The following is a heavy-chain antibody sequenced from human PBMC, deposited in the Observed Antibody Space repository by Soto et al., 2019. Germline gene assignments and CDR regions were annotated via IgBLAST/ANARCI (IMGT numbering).Heavy chain of an antibody. V-gene: IGHV1-46*01. CDR3: ARDLFGPPSHCSSTSCPTDGAFDI. CDR2: INPSGGST. CDR1: GYTFTSYY. J-gene: IGHJ3*02. Sequence: ASVKVSCKASGYTFTSYYMHWVRQAPGQGLEWMGIINPSGGSTSYAQKFQGRVTMTRDTSTSTVYMELSSLRSEDTAVYYCARDLFGPPSHCSSTSCPTDGAFDIWGQGTMVTVSS. D-gene: IGHD2-2*01.